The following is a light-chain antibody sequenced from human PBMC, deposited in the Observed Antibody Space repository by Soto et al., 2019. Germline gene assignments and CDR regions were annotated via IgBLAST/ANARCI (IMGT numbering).Light chain of an antibody. J-gene: IGLJ2*01. CDR1: SSNIGAGYG. CDR2: GDS. CDR3: QSYDSSLSGVI. V-gene: IGLV1-40*01. Sequence: QLVLTQPPSVSGAPGQRVTISCTGSSSNIGAGYGVHWYIQLPGTAPKLLVYGDSNQPSGVPDRFSGSKSDTSASLAITGLQAEDEADYYCQSYDSSLSGVIFGGGTKVTVL.